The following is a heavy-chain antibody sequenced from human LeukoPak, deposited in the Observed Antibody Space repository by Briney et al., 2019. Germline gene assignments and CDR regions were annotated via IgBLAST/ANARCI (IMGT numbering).Heavy chain of an antibody. V-gene: IGHV4-59*08. CDR2: IYYSGST. Sequence: SETLSLTCTVSGGSISSYYWSWIRQPPGKGLEWIGYIYYSGSTNYNPSLKSRDTISVDTSKNQFSLKLSSVTAADTAVYYCARQGNYGDYEGWFDPWGQGTLVTVSS. CDR3: ARQGNYGDYEGWFDP. CDR1: GGSISSYY. J-gene: IGHJ5*02. D-gene: IGHD4-17*01.